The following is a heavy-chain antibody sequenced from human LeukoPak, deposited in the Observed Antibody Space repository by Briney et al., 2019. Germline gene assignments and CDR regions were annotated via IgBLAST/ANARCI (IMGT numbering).Heavy chain of an antibody. CDR3: ARTRTGSDYFDY. Sequence: SQTLSLTCTVSGGSISSGDYCWSWIRQPPGKGLEWIGYIYYSGSTYYNPSLNSRVTISVDTSKNQFSLKLSSVTAADTAVYYCARTRTGSDYFDYWGQGTLVTVSS. D-gene: IGHD1-14*01. CDR1: GGSISSGDYC. CDR2: IYYSGST. V-gene: IGHV4-30-4*08. J-gene: IGHJ4*02.